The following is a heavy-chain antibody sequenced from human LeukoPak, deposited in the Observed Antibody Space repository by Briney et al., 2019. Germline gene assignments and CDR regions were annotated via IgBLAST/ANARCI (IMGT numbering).Heavy chain of an antibody. V-gene: IGHV3-21*01. D-gene: IGHD3-16*02. Sequence: PGGSLRLSCAASGFTFSSYSMNWVRQAPGKGLEWVSSISSSSSYIYYADSVKGRFTISRDNAKNSLYLQMNSLRAEDTAVYYCARDHRGLSVRCRGDYWGQGTLVTVSS. CDR3: ARDHRGLSVRCRGDY. J-gene: IGHJ4*02. CDR2: ISSSSSYI. CDR1: GFTFSSYS.